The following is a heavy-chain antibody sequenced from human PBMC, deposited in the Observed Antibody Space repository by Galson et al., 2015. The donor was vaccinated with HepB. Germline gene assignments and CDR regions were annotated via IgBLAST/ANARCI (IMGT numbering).Heavy chain of an antibody. D-gene: IGHD3-3*01. Sequence: SVKVSCKASGGSFSSYTMSWVRQAPGRGLEWIGRIIPTLGLDYYAQKFQGRVTITADKSTGTAYMELRSLRFGDTAVYYCARDLAYKDDFWDDFYRADVTYPFDIWGQGTMVTVSS. V-gene: IGHV1-69*04. CDR2: IIPTLGLD. CDR3: ARDLAYKDDFWDDFYRADVTYPFDI. CDR1: GGSFSSYT. J-gene: IGHJ3*02.